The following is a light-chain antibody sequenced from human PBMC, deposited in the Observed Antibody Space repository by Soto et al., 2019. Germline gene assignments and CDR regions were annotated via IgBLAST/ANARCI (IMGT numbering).Light chain of an antibody. CDR1: QSIGRW. Sequence: DIQMTQSPSTLSAFVGDRVTITCRASQSIGRWLAWYQQKPGKAPKLLIYDASSLESGVPSRFSGSGSGTEFTLTISSLQPDDFAVYYCQQYNNWPLTFGGGTKVEIK. CDR2: DAS. J-gene: IGKJ4*01. CDR3: QQYNNWPLT. V-gene: IGKV1-5*01.